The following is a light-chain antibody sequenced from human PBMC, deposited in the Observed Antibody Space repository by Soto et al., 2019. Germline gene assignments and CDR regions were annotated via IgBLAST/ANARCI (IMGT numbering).Light chain of an antibody. V-gene: IGLV2-14*01. CDR3: SSYTSSSTLYV. CDR2: DVS. CDR1: SSDVGGYNF. J-gene: IGLJ1*01. Sequence: QSALTQPASVSGSPGQSITISCTGTSSDVGGYNFVSWYQQHPGKAPKLMIYDVSNRPSGVSNRFSGSKSGNTASLTIYGLQADDEADYYCSSYTSSSTLYVFGTGTKLTAL.